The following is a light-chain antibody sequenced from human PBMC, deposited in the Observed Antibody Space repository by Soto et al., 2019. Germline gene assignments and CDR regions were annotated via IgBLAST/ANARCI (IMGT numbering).Light chain of an antibody. J-gene: IGLJ1*01. CDR3: TSDTSSSTTYV. CDR1: SSDVGGYND. Sequence: QSALTQPASVSGSPGQSITISCTGSSSDVGGYNDVSWYQQHPGKAPKLMIYDVSNRPSGISNRFSGSKSGNTASLTISGLQAEDEADYNCTSDTSSSTTYVFGTGTKLTVL. V-gene: IGLV2-14*01. CDR2: DVS.